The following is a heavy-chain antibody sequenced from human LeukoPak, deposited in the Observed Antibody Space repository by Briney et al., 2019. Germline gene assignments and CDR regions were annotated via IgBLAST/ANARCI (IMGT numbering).Heavy chain of an antibody. CDR1: GFTFSSYG. CDR2: ISGSGGST. D-gene: IGHD5-24*01. V-gene: IGHV3-23*01. Sequence: PGGSLRLSCAASGFTFSSYGMSWVRQAPGKGLEWVSGISGSGGSTYYAGSVKGRFTVSRDNSKNTLYLQMNSLRAEDTAVYYCAKSCFGYNLPPSDAFDIWGQGTMVTVSS. J-gene: IGHJ3*02. CDR3: AKSCFGYNLPPSDAFDI.